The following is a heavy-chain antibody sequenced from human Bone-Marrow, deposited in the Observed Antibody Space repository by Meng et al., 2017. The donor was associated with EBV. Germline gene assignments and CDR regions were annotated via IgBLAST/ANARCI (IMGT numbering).Heavy chain of an antibody. D-gene: IGHD3-10*01. CDR1: VGSTSSRSSS. Sequence: HLRERAPGPVRPARTPYLTSTFPVGSTSSRSSSWGWNRRRPGKGLESIGFIYYSGSTYYNPTPKIRVPISVDTSKNHFSLTLSSVTAADTAVYYCASRYGSGSYYFDYWGQGTLVTVSS. J-gene: IGHJ4*02. V-gene: IGHV4-39*07. CDR2: IYYSGST. CDR3: ASRYGSGSYYFDY.